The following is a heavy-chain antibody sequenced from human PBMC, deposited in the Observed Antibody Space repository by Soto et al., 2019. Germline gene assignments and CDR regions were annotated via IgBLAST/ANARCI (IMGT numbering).Heavy chain of an antibody. CDR1: GITFSSYA. J-gene: IGHJ4*02. CDR2: ISGSGEST. V-gene: IGHV3-23*01. Sequence: EVQLLESGGGLVQPGGSLRLSCAASGITFSSYAMSGVRQAPGKGLEWVSGISGSGESTDYADSVKGRFTISRDNSYNTLYLQMHSLRAEDTAVYYCAKSVMFFYGDYLDYWGQGTLVTVSS. CDR3: AKSVMFFYGDYLDY. D-gene: IGHD4-17*01.